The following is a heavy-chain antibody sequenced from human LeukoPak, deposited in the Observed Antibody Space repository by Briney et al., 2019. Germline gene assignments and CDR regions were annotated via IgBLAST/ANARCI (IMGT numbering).Heavy chain of an antibody. J-gene: IGHJ4*02. V-gene: IGHV3-11*01. D-gene: IGHD6-13*01. CDR2: ISSSVSTT. CDR3: ARSRAAAGPRSLHYFDY. Sequence: GGSLRLSCAASGFTFSDYYMSWIRQAPGKGLEWLSYISSSVSTTYYSDSVKGRFTISRDNTKNSLYLQMNSLRAEDTAVYYCARSRAAAGPRSLHYFDYWGQGTLVTVSS. CDR1: GFTFSDYY.